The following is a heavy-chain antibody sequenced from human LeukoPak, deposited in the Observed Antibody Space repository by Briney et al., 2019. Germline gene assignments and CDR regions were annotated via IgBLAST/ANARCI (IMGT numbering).Heavy chain of an antibody. CDR2: IKSKTDGGTT. CDR1: GFTFSNAW. V-gene: IGHV3-15*01. Sequence: PGGSLRLSCAASGFTFSNAWMSWVRQAPGKGLEWVGRIKSKTDGGTTDYAAPVKGRFTISRDDSKNTLYLQMNSLKTEDTAVYYCTTRGWVVVPAAMGSHSSSWYAGGQGTLVTVSS. D-gene: IGHD2-2*01. CDR3: TTRGWVVVPAAMGSHSSSWYA. J-gene: IGHJ4*02.